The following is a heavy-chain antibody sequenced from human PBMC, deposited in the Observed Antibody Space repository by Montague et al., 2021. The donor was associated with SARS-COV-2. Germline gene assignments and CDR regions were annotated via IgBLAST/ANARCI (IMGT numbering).Heavy chain of an antibody. CDR1: GGSISSTSYY. CDR2: VSDSGS. CDR3: ARHRKDYDILTGYSTSFYYDMDV. V-gene: IGHV4-61*05. J-gene: IGHJ6*02. D-gene: IGHD3-9*01. Sequence: SETLSLTCTVSGGSISSTSYYWGWIRQSPGKRLEWIGYVSDSGSDYNPSLKSRVSISVDTSKKLLSLSLSSVTAADTAIYYCARHRKDYDILTGYSTSFYYDMDVWGQGTTVTVSS.